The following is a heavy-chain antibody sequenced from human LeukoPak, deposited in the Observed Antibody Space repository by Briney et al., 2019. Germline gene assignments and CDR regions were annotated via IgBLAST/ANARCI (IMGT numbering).Heavy chain of an antibody. V-gene: IGHV1-18*01. CDR3: ARDLVHSGYDNNFDY. D-gene: IGHD5-12*01. CDR1: GYTFTGYG. J-gene: IGHJ4*02. Sequence: ASVKVSCKASGYTFTGYGISWVRQTPGQGLEWMGWISAYNGNTNYAQKLQGRVTMTTDTSTSTAYMELRSLRSDDTAVYYCARDLVHSGYDNNFDYWGQGTLVTVSS. CDR2: ISAYNGNT.